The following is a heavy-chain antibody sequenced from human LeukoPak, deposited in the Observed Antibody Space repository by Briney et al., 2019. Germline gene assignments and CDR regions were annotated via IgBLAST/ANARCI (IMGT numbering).Heavy chain of an antibody. D-gene: IGHD4-11*01. V-gene: IGHV4-38-2*01. Sequence: SETLSLTCAVSGYSISSGYYWGWIRQPPGKGLEWIGSIYHSGSTYYNPSLKSRVTISVDTSKNQFSLKLSSVTVEDTAVYYCASTDYSTYDYYFYYMDVSGKGTTVTVSS. CDR2: IYHSGST. J-gene: IGHJ6*03. CDR3: ASTDYSTYDYYFYYMDV. CDR1: GYSISSGYY.